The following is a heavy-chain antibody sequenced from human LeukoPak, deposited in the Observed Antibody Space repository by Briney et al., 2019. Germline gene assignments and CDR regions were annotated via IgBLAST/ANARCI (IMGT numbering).Heavy chain of an antibody. V-gene: IGHV4-34*01. CDR3: ARRTRKWAVTTSYYYYYMDV. D-gene: IGHD4-17*01. CDR1: GGSFSGYY. J-gene: IGHJ6*03. CDR2: INRSGST. Sequence: PSETLSLTCAVYGGSFSGYYWSWIRQPPGKGLEWIGEINRSGSTNYNPSLKSRVTISVDTSKNQFSLKLSSVTAADTAVYYCARRTRKWAVTTSYYYYYMDVWGKGTTVTISS.